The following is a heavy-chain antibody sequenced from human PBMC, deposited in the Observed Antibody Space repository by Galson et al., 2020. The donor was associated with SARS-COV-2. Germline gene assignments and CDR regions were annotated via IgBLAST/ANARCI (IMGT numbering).Heavy chain of an antibody. D-gene: IGHD3-10*01. J-gene: IGHJ3*01. CDR3: ARAKFSGRDLVKHNDAFDF. Sequence: GESLKISCKASKYTFTSYDINWVRQATGQGLEWMGWMNPNSGNTGYAQQFQGRVTMTRNTSIGTAFMELSSLTSEDTAVYYCARAKFSGRDLVKHNDAFDFWGQGTVVSVS. CDR1: KYTFTSYD. CDR2: MNPNSGNT. V-gene: IGHV1-8*01.